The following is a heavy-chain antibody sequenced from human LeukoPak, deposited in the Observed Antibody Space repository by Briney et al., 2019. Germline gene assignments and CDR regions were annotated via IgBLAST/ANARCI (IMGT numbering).Heavy chain of an antibody. CDR3: ARAPYGNYYYYYMDV. D-gene: IGHD3-10*01. CDR1: GYTFTTYA. V-gene: IGHV7-4-1*02. Sequence: GASVKVSCKASGYTFTTYAMNWVRQAPGQGLEWMGWINTNTGNPTYAQGFTGRFVFSLDTSVSTAYLQISSLKAEDTAVYYCARAPYGNYYYYYMDVWGKGTTVTVSS. J-gene: IGHJ6*03. CDR2: INTNTGNP.